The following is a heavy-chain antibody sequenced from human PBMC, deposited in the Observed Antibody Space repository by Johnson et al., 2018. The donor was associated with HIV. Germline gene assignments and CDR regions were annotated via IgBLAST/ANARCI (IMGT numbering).Heavy chain of an antibody. D-gene: IGHD6-6*01. CDR3: ARVRQLGRGDAFDI. J-gene: IGHJ3*02. CDR1: GFTLSDSA. CDR2: ISYDGSNI. Sequence: QMQLVESGGGVVQPGRSLRLSCAASGFTLSDSALHWVRQAPGKGLEWVAVISYDGSNILYADSVKGRFTISRDNSKNTLYLQMNSLRAEDTAVYYCARVRQLGRGDAFDIWGQGTMVTVSS. V-gene: IGHV3-30-3*01.